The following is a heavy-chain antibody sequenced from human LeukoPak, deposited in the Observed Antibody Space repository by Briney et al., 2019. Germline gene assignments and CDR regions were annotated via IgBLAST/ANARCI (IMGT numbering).Heavy chain of an antibody. CDR1: GGSISSGGYY. V-gene: IGHV4-31*03. CDR3: ARGRFGELFLFY. D-gene: IGHD3-10*01. Sequence: SQTLSLTCTVSGGSISSGGYYWSWIRQHPGKGLEWFGYIYYSGSTYYNPSLRSRVTISVDTSKNQFSLKLSSVTAADTAVYYCARGRFGELFLFYWGQGTLVTVSS. J-gene: IGHJ4*02. CDR2: IYYSGST.